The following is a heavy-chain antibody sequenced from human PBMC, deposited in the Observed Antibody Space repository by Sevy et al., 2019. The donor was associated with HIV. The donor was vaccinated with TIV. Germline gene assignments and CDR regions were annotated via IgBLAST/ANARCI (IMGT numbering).Heavy chain of an antibody. J-gene: IGHJ5*02. D-gene: IGHD3-10*01. CDR1: GGSISSSSYY. CDR2: IYYSGST. Sequence: SDTLSLTCTVSGGSISSSSYYWGWIRQPPGKGLEWIGSIYYSGSTYYNPSLKSRVTISVDTSKNQFSLKLSSVTAADTAVYYCARHRDYYGSGTVDPWGQGTLVTVSS. V-gene: IGHV4-39*01. CDR3: ARHRDYYGSGTVDP.